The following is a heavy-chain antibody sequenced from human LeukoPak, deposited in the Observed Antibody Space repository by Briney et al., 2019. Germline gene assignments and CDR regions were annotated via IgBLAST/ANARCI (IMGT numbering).Heavy chain of an antibody. CDR3: ARDRASAVTTFFDY. J-gene: IGHJ4*02. V-gene: IGHV1-24*01. D-gene: IGHD4-17*01. Sequence: GASVKVSCKVSGYTLTELSMHWVRRAPGEGLEWMGGFDPEDGKTIYAQKFQGRVTITADESTSTAYMELSSLRSEDTAVYYCARDRASAVTTFFDYWGQGTLVTVSS. CDR2: FDPEDGKT. CDR1: GYTLTELS.